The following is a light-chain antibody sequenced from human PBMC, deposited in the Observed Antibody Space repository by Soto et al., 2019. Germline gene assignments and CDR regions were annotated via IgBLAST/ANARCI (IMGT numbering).Light chain of an antibody. CDR1: QSVSSY. CDR2: DAS. V-gene: IGKV3-11*01. Sequence: EIVLTQSPATLSLSPGERATLSCRASQSVSSYLAWYQQTPGQAPRLLIYDASNSATGIPARFSGSGPGTDFTLTISSLEPDDVADDYCQPRSNWWATFGGWTKVEIK. CDR3: QPRSNWWAT. J-gene: IGKJ4*01.